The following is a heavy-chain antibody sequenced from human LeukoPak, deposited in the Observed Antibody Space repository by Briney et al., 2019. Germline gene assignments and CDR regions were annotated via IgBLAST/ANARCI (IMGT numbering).Heavy chain of an antibody. CDR2: IYISGSA. Sequence: PSETLSLTCTVSGGSISNYYWSWIRQPAGKGLEWLGRIYISGSANYNPSLKSRVTISVDKSKNQFSLKLNSVTAADTAVYYCASDLRTGDWFDPWGQGTLVTVSS. J-gene: IGHJ5*02. CDR1: GGSISNYY. CDR3: ASDLRTGDWFDP. D-gene: IGHD1-1*01. V-gene: IGHV4-4*07.